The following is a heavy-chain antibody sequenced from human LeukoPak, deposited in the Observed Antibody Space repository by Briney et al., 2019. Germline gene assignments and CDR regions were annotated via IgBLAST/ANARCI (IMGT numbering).Heavy chain of an antibody. CDR2: ISAYNGNT. D-gene: IGHD3-9*01. V-gene: IGHV1-18*01. CDR1: GYTLTCYG. CDR3: AREVLRYFDWPLDY. Sequence: ASVKVSFKASGYTLTCYGISWVRQAPGQGLEWMGWISAYNGNTNYAQKLQGRVTMTTDTSTSTAYMELRSLRSDDTAVYYCAREVLRYFDWPLDYWGQGTLVTVSS. J-gene: IGHJ4*02.